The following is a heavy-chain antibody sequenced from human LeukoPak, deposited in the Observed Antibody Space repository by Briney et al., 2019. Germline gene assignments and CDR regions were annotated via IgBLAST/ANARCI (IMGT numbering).Heavy chain of an antibody. V-gene: IGHV1-18*01. Sequence: ASVKVSCKASGYTFTNYGVSWVRQAPGRGLEWMGWISAYNGNTNYAQKVQGRITMTTDTSTSTAYMELRSLRSDDTAVYYCARDGPPYCSGGSCYGLIDYWGQGTLVTVSS. CDR1: GYTFTNYG. CDR2: ISAYNGNT. CDR3: ARDGPPYCSGGSCYGLIDY. J-gene: IGHJ4*02. D-gene: IGHD2-15*01.